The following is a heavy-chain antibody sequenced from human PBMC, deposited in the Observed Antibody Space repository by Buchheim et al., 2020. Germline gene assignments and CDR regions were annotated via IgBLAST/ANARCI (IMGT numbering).Heavy chain of an antibody. CDR3: ARDRGAHDYGPIDF. D-gene: IGHD4-17*01. CDR2: IHYTGLA. CDR1: GVSISSGPFY. V-gene: IGHV4-31*03. J-gene: IGHJ4*02. Sequence: QVQLQESGPGLVKPSQTLSLTCTVSGVSISSGPFYWTWIRQQPGKGLEWIGYIHYTGLAYSSPSLSSRLSMSVDTFQNQFSLTLTAVTAADTAIYYCARDRGAHDYGPIDFWGQGAL.